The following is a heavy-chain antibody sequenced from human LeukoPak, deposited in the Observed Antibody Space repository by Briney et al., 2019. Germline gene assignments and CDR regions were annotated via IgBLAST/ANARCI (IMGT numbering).Heavy chain of an antibody. J-gene: IGHJ4*02. Sequence: PGGSLRLSCAASGFTFNSYSMKWVRKAPGKGLEWISYLSRSGSTIYYAASVEGRFTISRDNAKNSLYLQMNSLRAEDTAVYYCARIWDGYSGSDYWGQGTLVTVSS. CDR2: LSRSGSTI. CDR3: ARIWDGYSGSDY. D-gene: IGHD1-26*01. CDR1: GFTFNSYS. V-gene: IGHV3-48*01.